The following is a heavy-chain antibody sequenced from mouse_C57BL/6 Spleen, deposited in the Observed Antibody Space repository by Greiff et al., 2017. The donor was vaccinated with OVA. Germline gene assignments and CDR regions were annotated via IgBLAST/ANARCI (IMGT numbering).Heavy chain of an antibody. V-gene: IGHV1-19*01. J-gene: IGHJ2*01. CDR3: ARRYAPYDRLDY. D-gene: IGHD1-2*01. CDR1: GYTFTDYY. CDR2: INPYNGGT. Sequence: SGPVLVKPGASVKMSCKASGYTFTDYYMNWVKQSPGKSLEWIGVINPYNGGTSYNQKFKGKATLTADKSSSTAYMELNSLTSEDSAVYYCARRYAPYDRLDYWGQGTTLTVSS.